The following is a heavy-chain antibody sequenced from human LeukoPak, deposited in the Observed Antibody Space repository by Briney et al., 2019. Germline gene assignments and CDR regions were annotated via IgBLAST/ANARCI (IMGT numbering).Heavy chain of an antibody. CDR3: ARVIGNRIQLWLGVRWFDP. CDR2: IKQDGSEK. J-gene: IGHJ5*02. D-gene: IGHD5-18*01. CDR1: GFTFSSYW. V-gene: IGHV3-7*02. Sequence: GGSLRLSCAASGFTFSSYWMSWVRQAPGKGLEWVANIKQDGSEKYYVDSVKGRFTISRDNAKNSLYLQMNSLRAEDTAVYYCARVIGNRIQLWLGVRWFDPWGQGTLVTVSS.